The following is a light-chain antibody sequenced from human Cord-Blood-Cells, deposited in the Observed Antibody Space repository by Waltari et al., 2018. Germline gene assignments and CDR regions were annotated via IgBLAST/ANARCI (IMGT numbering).Light chain of an antibody. Sequence: EIVLTQSPGTLSLSPGERATLSCRASQSVSSSYLAWYQQKPCQAPRLLIYGASSRATGIPDRFSGSGSGTDFTLTISSLEPEDFAVYYCQRYGSSPPVTFGQGTKVEIK. CDR3: QRYGSSPPVT. CDR1: QSVSSSY. V-gene: IGKV3-20*01. J-gene: IGKJ1*01. CDR2: GAS.